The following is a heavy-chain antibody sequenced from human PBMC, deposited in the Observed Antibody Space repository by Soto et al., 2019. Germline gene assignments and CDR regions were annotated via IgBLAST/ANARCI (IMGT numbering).Heavy chain of an antibody. CDR3: ARERVVLPASIPGYYYGMDV. D-gene: IGHD2-2*02. Sequence: SETLSLTCTVSGGSISSYYWNWIRQPAGKGLEWIGRIYTSGSTNYNPSLKSRVTMSVDTSKNQFSLKMSSVTAADTAVYYCARERVVLPASIPGYYYGMDVWGQGTTVTVSS. V-gene: IGHV4-4*07. CDR1: GGSISSYY. J-gene: IGHJ6*02. CDR2: IYTSGST.